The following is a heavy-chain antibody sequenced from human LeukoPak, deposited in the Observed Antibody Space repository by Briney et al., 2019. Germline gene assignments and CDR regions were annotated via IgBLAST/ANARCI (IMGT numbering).Heavy chain of an antibody. CDR3: ARGHSSSWYSYFDY. CDR1: GYSISSGYY. Sequence: SETLSLTCTVSGYSISSGYYWGWIRQPPGKGLEWIGSIYHSGSTYYNPSLKSRVTISVDTSKNQFSLKLSSVTAADTAVYYCARGHSSSWYSYFDYWGQGTLVTVSS. V-gene: IGHV4-38-2*02. J-gene: IGHJ4*02. CDR2: IYHSGST. D-gene: IGHD6-13*01.